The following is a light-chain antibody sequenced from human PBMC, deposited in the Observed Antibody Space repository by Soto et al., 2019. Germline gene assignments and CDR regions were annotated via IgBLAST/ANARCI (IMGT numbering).Light chain of an antibody. CDR1: QSITY. CDR3: QQSYNVPLT. J-gene: IGKJ4*01. CDR2: AAS. V-gene: IGKV1-39*01. Sequence: DIQMTQSPSSLSASVGDRVTITCRASQSITYLNWYQQKPGKAPKLLIYAASSLQSGVPSRFSGSGSGTDFTLTISSLQPEDFATYYCQQSYNVPLTFGGGTKVVIK.